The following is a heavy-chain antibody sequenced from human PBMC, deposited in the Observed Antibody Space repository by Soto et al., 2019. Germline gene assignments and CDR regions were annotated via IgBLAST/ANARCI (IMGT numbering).Heavy chain of an antibody. Sequence: GGSLRLSCAASGFTFNTYAMTWVRQAPGKGLEWVSHIGGSDRNTYFTDSVKGRFTISRDNSRNTLYLQMNSLRADDTAVYYCAKDARGYGGTYFDYWGQGALVTVSS. CDR2: IGGSDRNT. CDR1: GFTFNTYA. V-gene: IGHV3-23*01. D-gene: IGHD4-17*01. CDR3: AKDARGYGGTYFDY. J-gene: IGHJ4*02.